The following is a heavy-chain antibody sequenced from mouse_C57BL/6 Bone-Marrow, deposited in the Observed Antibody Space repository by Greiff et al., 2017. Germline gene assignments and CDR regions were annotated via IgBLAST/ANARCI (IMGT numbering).Heavy chain of an antibody. CDR1: GYTFTSYW. D-gene: IGHD1-1*01. J-gene: IGHJ2*01. CDR3: ARGGLRLYYFDY. V-gene: IGHV1-50*01. Sequence: QVQLQQPGAELVKPGASVKLSCKASGYTFTSYWMQWVKQRPGQGLEWIGEIEPTDSYTNYNQKFKGKATLTVDTSSSTAYMQLSSLTSEDSAVYYCARGGLRLYYFDYWGQGTTLTVSS. CDR2: IEPTDSYT.